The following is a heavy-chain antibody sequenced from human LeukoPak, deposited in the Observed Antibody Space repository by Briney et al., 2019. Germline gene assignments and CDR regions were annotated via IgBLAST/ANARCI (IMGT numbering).Heavy chain of an antibody. V-gene: IGHV4-34*01. CDR1: GGSFSGPY. CDR3: ARAVQQQNYFDRETYGQHYLMDV. CDR2: VNHGGDA. D-gene: IGHD3-22*01. J-gene: IGHJ6*02. Sequence: PSETLSLTCALYGGSFSGPYWSWIRQTPGKGLEWIGEVNHGGDASYNPSLGSRVTVSVDTSKNQFSLRLSSVTAADTAVYFCARAVQQQNYFDRETYGQHYLMDVWGQGTTVIVSS.